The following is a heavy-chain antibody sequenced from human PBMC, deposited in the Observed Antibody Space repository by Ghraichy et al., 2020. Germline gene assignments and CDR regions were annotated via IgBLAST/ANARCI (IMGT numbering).Heavy chain of an antibody. CDR2: IYYSGTT. J-gene: IGHJ1*01. CDR1: GGSISRSSYY. V-gene: IGHV4-39*01. Sequence: SETLSLTCTVSGGSISRSSYYWGWVRQPPRKGLEWIGRIYYSGTTYYNPSLKSRATISIDTSKNQLSLNLNSVTAADTAVDYCTSRVGWPAEYFHLWGQGTLVTVSS. D-gene: IGHD2-15*01. CDR3: TSRVGWPAEYFHL.